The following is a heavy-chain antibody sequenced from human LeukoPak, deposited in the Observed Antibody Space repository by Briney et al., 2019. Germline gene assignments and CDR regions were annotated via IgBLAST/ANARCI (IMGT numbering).Heavy chain of an antibody. CDR3: AKDMNSYGSGSSYNPWGPFDS. V-gene: IGHV3-9*01. CDR1: GFTFDNYA. Sequence: GRSLRLSCAASGFTFDNYAMHWVRQAPGKDLEWVSGIAWNSGNTGFADSVKGRFTISRDNAENSLYLQMNSLTPEGTAFYFCAKDMNSYGSGSSYNPWGPFDSWGQGTLVTVSS. J-gene: IGHJ4*02. D-gene: IGHD3-10*01. CDR2: IAWNSGNT.